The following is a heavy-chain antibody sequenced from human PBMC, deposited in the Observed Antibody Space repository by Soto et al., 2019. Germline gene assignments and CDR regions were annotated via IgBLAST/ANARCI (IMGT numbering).Heavy chain of an antibody. V-gene: IGHV3-33*01. CDR1: GFTFSSYG. Sequence: GGSLRLSCAASGFTFSSYGMHWVRQAPGKGLECVAVIWYDGSNKYYADSVKGRFTISRDNSKNTLYLQMNSLRAEDTAVYYCARDHKGGYYYYGMDVWGQGTTVT. J-gene: IGHJ6*02. CDR3: ARDHKGGYYYYGMDV. CDR2: IWYDGSNK.